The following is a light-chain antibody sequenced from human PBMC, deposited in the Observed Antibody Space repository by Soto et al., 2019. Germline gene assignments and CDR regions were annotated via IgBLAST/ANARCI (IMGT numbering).Light chain of an antibody. J-gene: IGKJ4*01. Sequence: DIVMTQSPDSLAVSLGERATINCKSSQSVLYSSDNKNYLAWYQQKPGQSPKLLFYWASTRESGVPARFSGSGSGTDFRLTLSSLQAEDVAVYFCQQYYKPPLTFGGGTKVEIK. CDR3: QQYYKPPLT. CDR1: QSVLYSSDNKNY. V-gene: IGKV4-1*01. CDR2: WAS.